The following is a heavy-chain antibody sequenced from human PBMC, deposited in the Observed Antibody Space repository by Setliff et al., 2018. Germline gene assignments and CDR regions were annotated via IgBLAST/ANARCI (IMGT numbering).Heavy chain of an antibody. CDR2: IYTSWST. Sequence: PSETLSLTCTVSGDSISSRTYYWSWIRQPAGKGLEWIGHIYTSWSTNYNPSLKSRVTISVDTAQNQFSLSLSSVTAADTAVYYCARTGTYRYFDYWGQGTLVTVSS. D-gene: IGHD1-1*01. CDR1: GDSISSRTYY. V-gene: IGHV4-61*09. CDR3: ARTGTYRYFDY. J-gene: IGHJ4*02.